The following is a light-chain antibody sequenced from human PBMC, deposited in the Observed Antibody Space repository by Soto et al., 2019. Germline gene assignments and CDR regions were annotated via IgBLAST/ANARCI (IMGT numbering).Light chain of an antibody. CDR3: NSYRDTNTFWV. Sequence: QSVLTQPASVSGSLGQSITISCTGTSSDVGGYNHVSWYQQHPGKAPKVLIYEVNNRPAGVSSRFSGSKSGYTASLTISGLQAEDEADYYCNSYRDTNTFWVFGGGTKLTVL. V-gene: IGLV2-14*01. J-gene: IGLJ3*02. CDR1: SSDVGGYNH. CDR2: EVN.